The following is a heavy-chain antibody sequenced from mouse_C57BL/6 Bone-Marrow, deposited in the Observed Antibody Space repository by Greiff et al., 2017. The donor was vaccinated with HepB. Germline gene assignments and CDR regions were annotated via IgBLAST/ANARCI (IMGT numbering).Heavy chain of an antibody. J-gene: IGHJ2*01. D-gene: IGHD2-1*01. CDR2: INPSSGYT. CDR3: ARGVGYYGPSGYFDY. V-gene: IGHV1-4*01. CDR1: GYTFTSYT. Sequence: QVQLQQSGAELARPGASVKMSCKASGYTFTSYTMHWVKQRPGQGLEWIGYINPSSGYTKYNQKFKDKATLTADKSSSTAYMQLSSLTSEDSAVYYCARGVGYYGPSGYFDYWGQGTTLTVSS.